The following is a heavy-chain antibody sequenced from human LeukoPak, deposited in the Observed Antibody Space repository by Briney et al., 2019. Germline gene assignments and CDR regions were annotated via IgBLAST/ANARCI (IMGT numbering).Heavy chain of an antibody. CDR1: GFTFSSYS. Sequence: PGGSLRLSCAASGFTFSSYSMNWVRQAPGKGLEWVSSISSSSSYIYYADSVKGRFTISRDNAKNSLYLQMNSLKAEDTAVYYCARDMGSGLYYFYGMDVWGQGTTVTVSS. J-gene: IGHJ6*02. V-gene: IGHV3-21*01. CDR2: ISSSSSYI. CDR3: ARDMGSGLYYFYGMDV. D-gene: IGHD6-19*01.